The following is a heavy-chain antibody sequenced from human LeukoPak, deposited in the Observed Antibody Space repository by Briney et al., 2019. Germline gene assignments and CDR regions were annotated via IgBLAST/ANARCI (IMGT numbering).Heavy chain of an antibody. J-gene: IGHJ4*02. CDR2: ISGSGANT. CDR3: ANDKPLDF. CDR1: GFTFNTYA. V-gene: IGHV3-23*01. Sequence: PGGSLRLSGSAPGFTFNTYAMSWVRLAPGKGLEWVSTISGSGANTYFADSVKGRFTISRDNSKTTLYLQMSSLRAEDTAIYYCANDKPLDFWGQGTLVIVSS.